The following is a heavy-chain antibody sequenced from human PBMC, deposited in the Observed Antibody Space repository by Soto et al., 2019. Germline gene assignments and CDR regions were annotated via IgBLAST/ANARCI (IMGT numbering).Heavy chain of an antibody. CDR2: ISPYNGHT. Sequence: QDPLVQSGAEVKKPGASVKVSFKASGYTFNNYGITWVRQAPGQGLEWMGWISPYNGHTNYAQKLQGRVTMTTDTSTSTAYMELRSLRSDDTAVYYCARHRNFFDYWGQGTLVTVSS. V-gene: IGHV1-18*01. J-gene: IGHJ4*02. CDR1: GYTFNNYG. CDR3: ARHRNFFDY.